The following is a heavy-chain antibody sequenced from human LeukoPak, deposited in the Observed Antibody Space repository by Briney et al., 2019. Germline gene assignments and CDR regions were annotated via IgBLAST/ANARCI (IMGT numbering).Heavy chain of an antibody. D-gene: IGHD6-25*01. CDR3: ARHMAEAIYPDTFDI. CDR2: VYYSGGS. V-gene: IGHV4-59*08. Sequence: SETLSLTCTVSGGSISGYYWSWIRQPPGKGLEWIGYVYYSGGSNYNPSLKSRVTISVGTSKNQFSLKLSSVTAADTAVYYCARHMAEAIYPDTFDIWGQGTMVTVSS. J-gene: IGHJ3*02. CDR1: GGSISGYY.